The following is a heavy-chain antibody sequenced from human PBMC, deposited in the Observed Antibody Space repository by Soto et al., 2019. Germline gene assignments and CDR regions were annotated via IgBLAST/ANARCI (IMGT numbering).Heavy chain of an antibody. CDR3: AKDKRGGKANYYYYYMDV. Sequence: GGSLRLSCAASGFTFDDYAMHWVRQAPGKGLEWVSGISWNSGSIGYADSVKGRFTISRDNAKNSLYLQMNSLRAEDTALYYCAKDKRGGKANYYYYYMDVWGKGTTVTVSS. V-gene: IGHV3-9*01. CDR1: GFTFDDYA. CDR2: ISWNSGSI. D-gene: IGHD3-10*01. J-gene: IGHJ6*03.